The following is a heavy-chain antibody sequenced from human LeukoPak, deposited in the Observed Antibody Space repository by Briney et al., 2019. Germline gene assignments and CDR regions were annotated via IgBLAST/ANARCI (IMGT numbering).Heavy chain of an antibody. J-gene: IGHJ4*02. Sequence: ASVKVSCKASGYTFTGYYMHWVRQAPGQGLEWMGRINPNSGGTNYAQKFQGRVTMTRDTSISTAYMELTRLRSDDTAVYYCARVGRSKTRLDYFYYWGQGTLVTVSS. D-gene: IGHD6-19*01. V-gene: IGHV1-2*06. CDR2: INPNSGGT. CDR3: ARVGRSKTRLDYFYY. CDR1: GYTFTGYY.